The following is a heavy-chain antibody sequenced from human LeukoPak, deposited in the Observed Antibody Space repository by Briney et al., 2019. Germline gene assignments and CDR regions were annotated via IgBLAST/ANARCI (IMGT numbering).Heavy chain of an antibody. CDR3: ARAAWNGGGGFDP. CDR1: NGSFSGYH. J-gene: IGHJ5*02. D-gene: IGHD3-16*01. V-gene: IGHV4-34*01. CDR2: VNHGGDT. Sequence: SETLSLTCAVYNGSFSGYHWSWIRRSPERGLEWIGEVNHGGDTNYNPSLRSRVAISLDTSKNHFSLKLRSVTAADTAVYNCARAAWNGGGGFDPWGQGTLVTVSS.